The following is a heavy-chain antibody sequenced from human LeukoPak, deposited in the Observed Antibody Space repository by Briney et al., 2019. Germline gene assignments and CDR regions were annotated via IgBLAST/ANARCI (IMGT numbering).Heavy chain of an antibody. Sequence: PGGSLRLSCTSSGFTFRDFALSWVRQAPGKGLEWVSAISGSGGSTYYADSVKGRFTISRDNSKNTLYLQMNSLRAEDTAVYYCAKGTRIADFDYWGQGTLVTVSS. J-gene: IGHJ4*02. CDR2: ISGSGGST. V-gene: IGHV3-23*01. CDR3: AKGTRIADFDY. CDR1: GFTFRDFA. D-gene: IGHD2-2*01.